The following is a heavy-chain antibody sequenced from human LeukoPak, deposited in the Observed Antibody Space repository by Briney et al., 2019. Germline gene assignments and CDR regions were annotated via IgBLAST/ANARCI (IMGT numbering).Heavy chain of an antibody. CDR1: GGTFSSYA. CDR2: IIPIFGTA. D-gene: IGHD3-10*01. CDR3: ARDFYGSGSYDY. V-gene: IGHV1-69*05. Sequence: ASVKVSCKASGGTFSSYAISWVRQAPGQGPEWMGGIIPIFGTANYAQKFQGRVTITTDESTSTAYMELSSLRSEDTAVYYCARDFYGSGSYDYWGQGTLVTVSS. J-gene: IGHJ4*02.